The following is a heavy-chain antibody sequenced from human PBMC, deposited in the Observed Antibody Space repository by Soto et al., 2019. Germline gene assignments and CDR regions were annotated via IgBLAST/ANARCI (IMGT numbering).Heavy chain of an antibody. J-gene: IGHJ4*02. Sequence: EVQLVESGGGLVQPGGPLRLSCAASGFTFSGSWMHWVRQTPGKGLVWVSHINTDGSFANYADSVQGRFTISRDNAKSTLYLQRGSLRADDTAVYFCAGGMGGWPFWGQGTLVTVSS. CDR3: AGGMGGWPF. CDR2: INTDGSFA. CDR1: GFTFSGSW. V-gene: IGHV3-74*01. D-gene: IGHD6-19*01.